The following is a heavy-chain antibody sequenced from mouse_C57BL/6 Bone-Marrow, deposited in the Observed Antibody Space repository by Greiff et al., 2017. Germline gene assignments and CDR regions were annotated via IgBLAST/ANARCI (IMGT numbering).Heavy chain of an antibody. CDR2: ISSGGSYT. Sequence: DVKLVESGGDLVKPGGSLKLSCAASGFTFSSYGMSWVRQTPDKRLEWVATISSGGSYTYYPDSVKGRFTISRDNAKNTLYLQMSSLKSEDTAMYYCARHRYLAYWGQGTLVTVSA. V-gene: IGHV5-6*02. J-gene: IGHJ3*01. CDR1: GFTFSSYG. CDR3: ARHRYLAY.